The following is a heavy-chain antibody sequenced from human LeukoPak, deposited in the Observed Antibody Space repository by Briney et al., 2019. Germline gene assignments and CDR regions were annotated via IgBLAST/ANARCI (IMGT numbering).Heavy chain of an antibody. CDR1: GFTFSSYW. CDR3: AREGVQNYYDSSGYYY. CDR2: IKQDGSEK. Sequence: PGGSLRLSCAASGFTFSSYWMSWVRQAPGKGLEWVANIKQDGSEKYYVDSVKGRFTISRDNAKNSLYLQMNSLRAEDTAVYYCAREGVQNYYDSSGYYYWGQGTLVTVSS. V-gene: IGHV3-7*01. D-gene: IGHD3-22*01. J-gene: IGHJ4*02.